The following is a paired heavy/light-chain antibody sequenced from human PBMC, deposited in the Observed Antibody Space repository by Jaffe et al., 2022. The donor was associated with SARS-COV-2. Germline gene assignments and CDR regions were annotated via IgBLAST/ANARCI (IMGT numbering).Heavy chain of an antibody. CDR2: ISWNSGSI. Sequence: EVQLVESGGGLVQPGRSLRLSCAASGFTFDDYAMHWVRQAPGKGLEWVSGISWNSGSIGYADSVKGRFTISRDNAKNSLYLQMNSLRAEDTALYYCAKSADCSSTSCPGDWFDPWGQGTLVTVSS. CDR1: GFTFDDYA. V-gene: IGHV3-9*01. D-gene: IGHD2-2*01. J-gene: IGHJ5*02. CDR3: AKSADCSSTSCPGDWFDP.
Light chain of an antibody. V-gene: IGKV4-1*01. J-gene: IGKJ3*01. Sequence: DIVMTQSPDSLAVSLGERATINCKSSQSVLYSSNNKNYLAWYQQKPGQPPKLLIYWASTRESGVPDRFSGSGSGTDFTLTISSLQAEDVAVYYCQQYYSTPFFGPGTKVDIK. CDR1: QSVLYSSNNKNY. CDR2: WAS. CDR3: QQYYSTPF.